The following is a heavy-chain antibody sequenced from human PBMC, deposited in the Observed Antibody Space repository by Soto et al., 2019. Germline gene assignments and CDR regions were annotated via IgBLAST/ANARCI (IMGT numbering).Heavy chain of an antibody. J-gene: IGHJ4*02. D-gene: IGHD3-3*01. V-gene: IGHV3-30*01. CDR1: GFTFSNNA. Sequence: GGSLRLSCVGAGFTFSNNAMHWVRPAPGKGLEWVAFISFDSCAIHYADSVKGRFTISRDNHRTTVFLLVYSPRADDTAVYYYAIARVADSSLDHWGQGTLVTVSS. CDR3: AIARVADSSLDH. CDR2: ISFDSCAI.